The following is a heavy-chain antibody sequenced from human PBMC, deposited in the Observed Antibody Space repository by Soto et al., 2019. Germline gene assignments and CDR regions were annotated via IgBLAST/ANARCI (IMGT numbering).Heavy chain of an antibody. V-gene: IGHV1-69*13. J-gene: IGHJ5*02. CDR2: IIPIFGTA. CDR1: GGTFSSYA. D-gene: IGHD1-26*01. Sequence: ASVKVSCKASGGTFSSYAISWVRQAPGQGLEWMGGIIPIFGTANYAQKFQGRVTVTANESTSTAYMELSSLRSEDKAVYYCARDGIVRARGGFDHWGQGNLVPVSP. CDR3: ARDGIVRARGGFDH.